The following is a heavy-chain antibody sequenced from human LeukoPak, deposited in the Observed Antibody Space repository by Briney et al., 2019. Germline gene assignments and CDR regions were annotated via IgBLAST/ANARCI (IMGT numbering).Heavy chain of an antibody. D-gene: IGHD4-11*01. J-gene: IGHJ6*02. CDR3: ARDGLGATTVTTHINGRTNYYGMDV. Sequence: VASVKVSCKASGGTFSSYAISWVRQAPGQGLEWMGGIIPIFGTANYAQKFQGRVTITADESTSTAYMELSSLRSEDTAVYYCARDGLGATTVTTHINGRTNYYGMDVWGQGTTVTVSS. V-gene: IGHV1-69*13. CDR1: GGTFSSYA. CDR2: IIPIFGTA.